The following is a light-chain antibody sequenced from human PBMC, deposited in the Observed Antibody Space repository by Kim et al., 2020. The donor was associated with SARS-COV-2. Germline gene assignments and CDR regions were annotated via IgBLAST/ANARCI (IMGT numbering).Light chain of an antibody. CDR3: QQYNTPQIT. Sequence: EIVMTQSPATLSVSPGERATFSCRASQSVSSNLAWYQQKPGQAPRLLIYGASTRATGIPVKFSGSGSGTEFTLTISSLQSEDFAVYYCQQYNTPQITFGQGTRLEIK. CDR1: QSVSSN. CDR2: GAS. V-gene: IGKV3-15*01. J-gene: IGKJ5*01.